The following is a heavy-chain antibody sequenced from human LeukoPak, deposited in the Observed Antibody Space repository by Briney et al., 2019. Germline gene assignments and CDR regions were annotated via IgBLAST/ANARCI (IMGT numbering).Heavy chain of an antibody. Sequence: ASVKVSCKASGYTFTGYYMHWVRQAPGQGLEWMGWINPNSGGTNYAQKFQGRVTMTRDTSISTAYMELSRLRSDDTAVYYCPRGTQWLVPGHEETIYYSDYWGQGTLVTVSS. CDR1: GYTFTGYY. D-gene: IGHD6-19*01. V-gene: IGHV1-2*02. J-gene: IGHJ4*02. CDR3: PRGTQWLVPGHEETIYYSDY. CDR2: INPNSGGT.